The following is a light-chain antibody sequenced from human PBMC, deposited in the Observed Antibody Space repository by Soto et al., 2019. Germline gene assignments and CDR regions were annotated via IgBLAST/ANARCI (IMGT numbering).Light chain of an antibody. Sequence: QSALTQPPSASGSPGQSVTISCTGTSSDVGGHNYVSWYQQYPGKAPKLMIYEVSKRPSGVPDRFSRSKSVNTASLTVSGLQAEDEADYYCSSYAGSTNLIFGGGTKLTVL. J-gene: IGLJ2*01. V-gene: IGLV2-8*01. CDR1: SSDVGGHNY. CDR2: EVS. CDR3: SSYAGSTNLI.